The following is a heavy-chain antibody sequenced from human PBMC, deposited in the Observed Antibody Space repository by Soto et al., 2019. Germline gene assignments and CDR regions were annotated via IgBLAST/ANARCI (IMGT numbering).Heavy chain of an antibody. V-gene: IGHV4-34*01. J-gene: IGHJ5*02. D-gene: IGHD6-25*01. CDR2: INHSGST. Sequence: PSETLSLTCAVYGGSFSGYYWSWIRQPPGKGLEWIGEINHSGSTNYNPSLESRVTISVDTSKNQFSLKLSSVTAADTAVYYCARASAYRDWFDPWGQGTLVTVSS. CDR3: ARASAYRDWFDP. CDR1: GGSFSGYY.